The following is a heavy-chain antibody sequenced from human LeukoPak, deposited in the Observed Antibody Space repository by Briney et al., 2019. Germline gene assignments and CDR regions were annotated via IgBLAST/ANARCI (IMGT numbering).Heavy chain of an antibody. CDR1: GFTFSNYA. V-gene: IGHV3-23*01. CDR3: ARGAYYYED. Sequence: PGGSLRLSCAASGFTFSNYAMSWVRQAPGKGLQWVSAISDSGSRTYYADSVKGRFTISRDNAKNSLYLQMNSLRAEDTAVYYCARGAYYYEDWGQGTLVTVSS. J-gene: IGHJ4*02. CDR2: ISDSGSRT. D-gene: IGHD3-22*01.